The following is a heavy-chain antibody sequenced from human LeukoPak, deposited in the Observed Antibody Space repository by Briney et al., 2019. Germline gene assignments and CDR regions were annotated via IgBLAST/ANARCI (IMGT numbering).Heavy chain of an antibody. CDR2: IYYSGST. J-gene: IGHJ5*02. D-gene: IGHD3-3*01. CDR3: ARYYDFWSGYGPWFDP. CDR1: GGSISSSSYY. Sequence: SETLSLTCTVSGGSISSSSYYWGWIRQPPGKGLEWIGSIYYSGSTYYNPSLKSRVTISVDTSKNQFSLKLSSVTAADTAVYYCARYYDFWSGYGPWFDPWGQGTLVTVSS. V-gene: IGHV4-39*01.